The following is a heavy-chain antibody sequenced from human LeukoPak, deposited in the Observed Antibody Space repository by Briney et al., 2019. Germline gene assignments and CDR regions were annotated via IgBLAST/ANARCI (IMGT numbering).Heavy chain of an antibody. CDR1: GYSFTSYW. D-gene: IGHD3-10*01. V-gene: IGHV5-51*01. CDR3: ARLRRAITMVRGVNYYFDY. Sequence: GESLKISCQGSGYSFTSYWIGWVRQMPGKGLEWMGIIYPGDSDTRYSPSFQGQVTISADKSISTAYLQWSSLKASDTAMYYCARLRRAITMVRGVNYYFDYWGQGTLVTVSS. J-gene: IGHJ4*02. CDR2: IYPGDSDT.